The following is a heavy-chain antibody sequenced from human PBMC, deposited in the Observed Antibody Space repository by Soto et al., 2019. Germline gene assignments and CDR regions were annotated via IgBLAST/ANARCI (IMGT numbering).Heavy chain of an antibody. CDR3: AGDYGSGSYRFDY. J-gene: IGHJ4*02. CDR2: VYYNGRT. Sequence: QVQLQESGPGLVKPSETLSLTCTVSGDSFSSYSWSSIRQPPGRGLEWIGYVYYNGRTTYNPSFKSRLTISIDTSQHHFSLRLSSVTAADTAVYYCAGDYGSGSYRFDYWGQGTLVNVSS. CDR1: GDSFSSYS. D-gene: IGHD3-10*01. V-gene: IGHV4-59*01.